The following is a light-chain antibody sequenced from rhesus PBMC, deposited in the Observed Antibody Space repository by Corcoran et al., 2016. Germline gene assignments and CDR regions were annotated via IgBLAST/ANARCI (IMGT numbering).Light chain of an antibody. Sequence: DIQMTQSPSSLSASVGDRVTITCRTSQTINSFLAWYQQKPGNVPKLLIHDASTLESGVPSRFSGSGSGTDFTLTISSLQPEDFATYYCQQHNSHPPTFGQGTKVEIK. CDR2: DAS. V-gene: IGKV1-44*03. J-gene: IGKJ1*01. CDR3: QQHNSHPPT. CDR1: QTINSF.